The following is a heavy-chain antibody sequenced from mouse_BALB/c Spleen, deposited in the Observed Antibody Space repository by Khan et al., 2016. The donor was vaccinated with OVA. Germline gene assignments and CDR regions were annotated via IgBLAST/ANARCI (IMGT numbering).Heavy chain of an antibody. J-gene: IGHJ3*01. D-gene: IGHD3-2*02. CDR1: GYAFSNYL. Sequence: QVQLQQSGAELARPGTSVKVSCKASGYAFSNYLIEWLKQRPGQGLEWIGVINPESGGTKYNEKFKDKAILTADTSSSTAYMQLSSLTSDDSAVYFCSRSGYGFGAYWGPGTLVTVSA. CDR2: INPESGGT. CDR3: SRSGYGFGAY. V-gene: IGHV1-54*01.